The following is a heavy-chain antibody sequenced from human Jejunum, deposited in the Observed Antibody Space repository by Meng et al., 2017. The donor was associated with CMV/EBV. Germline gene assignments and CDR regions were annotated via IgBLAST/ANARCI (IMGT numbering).Heavy chain of an antibody. J-gene: IGHJ4*02. Sequence: QGQLVQSGAEVKKPGASVRVSCKASGYTFTDYYFHWVRQAPGQGLEWMGWINPNSGGSNYAQKFQGRVTMTRDTFINTAYMELSSLRSDDTAVYYCAIVPYSYVPFTPFDSWGQGTLVTVSS. CDR1: GYTFTDYY. CDR2: INPNSGGS. CDR3: AIVPYSYVPFTPFDS. V-gene: IGHV1-2*02. D-gene: IGHD5-18*01.